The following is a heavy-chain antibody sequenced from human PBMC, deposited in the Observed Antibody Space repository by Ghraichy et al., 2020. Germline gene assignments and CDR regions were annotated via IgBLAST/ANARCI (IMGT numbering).Heavy chain of an antibody. CDR1: GGSISSYG. CDR2: SYYNYST. Sequence: SETLSLTCTVSGGSISSYGYSWSRHPPPHGLEWMWFSYYNYSTNYNPSLKIKGTVSVYTYKNKFYLKLSSVTAADTAVYYCARGVIYSNMYYFDYWGQGTLVTVSS. V-gene: IGHV4-59*01. J-gene: IGHJ4*02. D-gene: IGHD4-11*01. CDR3: ARGVIYSNMYYFDY.